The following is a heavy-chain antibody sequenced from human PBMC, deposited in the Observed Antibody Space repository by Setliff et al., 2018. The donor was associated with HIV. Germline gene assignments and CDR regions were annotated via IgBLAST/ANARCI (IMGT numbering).Heavy chain of an antibody. CDR1: GGSISRGSYY. CDR3: ARLGTSGWYSYFDY. V-gene: IGHV4-61*02. J-gene: IGHJ4*02. CDR2: IYTNGNT. D-gene: IGHD6-19*01. Sequence: SCTVSGGSISRGSYYWSWIRQPAGKGLEWIGRIYTNGNTNYNPSLKSRVTVSADTSKSQFSLKLTSVTAADTSIYHCARLGTSGWYSYFDYWGQGILVTVSS.